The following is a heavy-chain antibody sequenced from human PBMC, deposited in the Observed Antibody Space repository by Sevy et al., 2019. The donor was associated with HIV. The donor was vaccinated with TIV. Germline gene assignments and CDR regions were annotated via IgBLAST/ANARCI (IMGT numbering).Heavy chain of an antibody. J-gene: IGHJ4*02. CDR2: FSFGCGKI. CDR1: GFTFSKYS. V-gene: IGHV3-23*01. D-gene: IGHD2-8*01. Sequence: GGSLRLSCAASGFTFSKYSMSWIRQTPGKGLEWVSTFSFGCGKINYADSVKGRFTISRDDSRNTFYLQMNSLRAEDTAIYYCGREGCTKPHDYWGQGTVVTVS. CDR3: GREGCTKPHDY.